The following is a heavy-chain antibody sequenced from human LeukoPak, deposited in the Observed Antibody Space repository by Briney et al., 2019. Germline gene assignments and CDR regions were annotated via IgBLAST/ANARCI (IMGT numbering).Heavy chain of an antibody. CDR2: IKSKTDGETI. Sequence: GGALRLSRAASGFTFSNARMSRVRQAPGKGLEGVGGIKSKTDGETIHCAAPGTGILPIPRDAPKTTHYVQMSSLKTEAAAEYYCSAGRSDYGSGTYYYWGQGTLVTVSS. CDR3: SAGRSDYGSGTYYY. D-gene: IGHD3-10*01. J-gene: IGHJ4*02. CDR1: GFTFSNAR. V-gene: IGHV3-15*01.